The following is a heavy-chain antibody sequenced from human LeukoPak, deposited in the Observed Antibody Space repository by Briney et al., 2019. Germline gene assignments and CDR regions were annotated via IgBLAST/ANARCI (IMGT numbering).Heavy chain of an antibody. CDR3: ARDLGIVTGFDY. J-gene: IGHJ4*02. CDR1: GFTFSSYE. CDR2: ISSSGTII. D-gene: IGHD2-2*03. V-gene: IGHV3-48*03. Sequence: TGGSLRLSCAASGFTFSSYEMNWVRQAPGKGLEWVSYISSSGTIIYYADSVKGRFTISRDNTKNSLSLQMKSLRTEDTAVYYCARDLGIVTGFDYWGQGTLVTVSS.